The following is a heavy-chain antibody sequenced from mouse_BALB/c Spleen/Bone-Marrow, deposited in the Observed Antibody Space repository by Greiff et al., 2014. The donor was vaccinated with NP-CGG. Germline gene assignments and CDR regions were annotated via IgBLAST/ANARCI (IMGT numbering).Heavy chain of an antibody. D-gene: IGHD2-2*01. CDR2: IWGDGSP. Sequence: VKLQESGPGLVAPSQSLSITCTVSGFSLPVHSINWVRQPPGKGLEWLGMIWGDGSPDYNSVLKSRLSISKDNSRSQVFLEMNSLQTEDTASDYCVRDGYPHGLDYWGQGTSVTVAS. CDR1: GFSLPVHS. CDR3: VRDGYPHGLDY. V-gene: IGHV2-6-7*01. J-gene: IGHJ4*01.